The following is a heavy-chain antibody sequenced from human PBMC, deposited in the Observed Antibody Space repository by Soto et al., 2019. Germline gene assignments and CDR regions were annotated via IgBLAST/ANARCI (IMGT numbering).Heavy chain of an antibody. J-gene: IGHJ5*02. D-gene: IGHD2-2*01. CDR1: GHTSTNYD. CDR2: MNPNSGTT. V-gene: IGHV1-8*01. Sequence: ASVPVASKATGHTSTNYDIDWVRQATGQGLEWMGWMNPNSGTTGYAQKLLCSVTMTMNTSITTAYMELSSLRSEDTAVYYCARSAVQERIIVVVPAAIREVGFDPWGQGTLVTVSS. CDR3: ARSAVQERIIVVVPAAIREVGFDP.